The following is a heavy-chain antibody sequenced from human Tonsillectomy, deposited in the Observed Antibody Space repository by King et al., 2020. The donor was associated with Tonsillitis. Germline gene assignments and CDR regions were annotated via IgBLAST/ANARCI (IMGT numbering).Heavy chain of an antibody. V-gene: IGHV1-46*01. CDR2: INPRDGST. J-gene: IGHJ4*02. Sequence: VQLVESGAEVNEPGASVKLSCKASGYSFTSYYIHWVRQVPGQGLEWMGMINPRDGSTSYAEKFQGRGTMTRETSTSTAYLELWGLRSQDTAVYYCARDLTCSGGICYPKFAYGGQGTLVTVAS. D-gene: IGHD2-15*01. CDR1: GYSFTSYY. CDR3: ARDLTCSGGICYPKFAY.